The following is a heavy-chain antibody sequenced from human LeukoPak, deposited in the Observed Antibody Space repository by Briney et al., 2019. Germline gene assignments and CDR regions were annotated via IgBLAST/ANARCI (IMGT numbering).Heavy chain of an antibody. J-gene: IGHJ3*02. CDR3: AGIVGATDAFDI. V-gene: IGHV3-53*04. D-gene: IGHD1-26*01. CDR2: IYSGGST. Sequence: GGSLRLSCAASGFVVSSNYMNWVRQAPGKGLEWVSVIYSGGSTYYADSGKGRFTVFRHNSKNTLFLQMNSLRAEDTAVYYCAGIVGATDAFDIWGQGTMVTVSS. CDR1: GFVVSSNY.